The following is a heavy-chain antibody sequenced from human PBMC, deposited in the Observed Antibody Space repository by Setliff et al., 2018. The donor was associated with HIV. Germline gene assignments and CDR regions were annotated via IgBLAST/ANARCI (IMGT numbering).Heavy chain of an antibody. CDR1: GYTFSDYG. CDR2: INTNTGSP. Sequence: ASVKVSCKASGYTFSDYGISWVRQAPGQGFEWMGWINTNTGSPTYAQGFTRRFVFSLDPSVRTAYLQITGLKAEDTAVYYCARGGDRMQIWSRFPFDIWGQGTMVTVSS. V-gene: IGHV7-4-1*02. D-gene: IGHD3-10*01. CDR3: ARGGDRMQIWSRFPFDI. J-gene: IGHJ3*02.